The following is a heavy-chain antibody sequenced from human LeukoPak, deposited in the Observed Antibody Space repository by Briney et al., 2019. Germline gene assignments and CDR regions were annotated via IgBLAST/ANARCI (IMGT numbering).Heavy chain of an antibody. J-gene: IGHJ3*02. CDR1: GGSISSYY. D-gene: IGHD3-22*01. Sequence: PSETLSLTCTVSGGSISSYYWSWIRQPAGKGLEWIGRIYTSGSTNYNPSLKSRVTMSVDSSKNQFSLKLSSVTAADTAVYYCARGKVDDYDSSGWAFDIWGQGTMVTVSS. V-gene: IGHV4-4*07. CDR3: ARGKVDDYDSSGWAFDI. CDR2: IYTSGST.